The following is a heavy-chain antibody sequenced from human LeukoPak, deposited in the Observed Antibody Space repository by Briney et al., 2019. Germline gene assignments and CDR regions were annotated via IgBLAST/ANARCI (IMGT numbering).Heavy chain of an antibody. CDR1: GFTLSSYS. Sequence: GWSLTLSCAASGFTLSSYSMNWVGPAPGRGREWVSSISSSSSYIYYADSVKGRFTISRDNAKNSLYLQMNSLRAEDTAAYYCARDRSGSYYPSGAFDIWGQGTMVTVSS. D-gene: IGHD1-26*01. CDR3: ARDRSGSYYPSGAFDI. V-gene: IGHV3-21*01. J-gene: IGHJ3*02. CDR2: ISSSSSYI.